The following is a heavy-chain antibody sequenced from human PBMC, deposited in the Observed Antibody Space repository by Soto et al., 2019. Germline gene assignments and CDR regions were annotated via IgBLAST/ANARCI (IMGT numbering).Heavy chain of an antibody. CDR1: GGSISSGDYY. CDR3: ARGDYYDSSAQALIY. V-gene: IGHV4-30-4*01. D-gene: IGHD3-22*01. J-gene: IGHJ4*02. Sequence: KPSETLSLTCTVSGGSISSGDYYWSWIRQPPGKGLEWIGYIYYSGSTYYNPSLKSRVTISVDTSKNQFSLKLSSVTAADTAVYYCARGDYYDSSAQALIYWGQGTLVTVSS. CDR2: IYYSGST.